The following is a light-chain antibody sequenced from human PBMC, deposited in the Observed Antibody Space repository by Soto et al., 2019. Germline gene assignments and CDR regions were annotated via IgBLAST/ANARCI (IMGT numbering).Light chain of an antibody. CDR1: QSVSSN. CDR3: QQHNAWPWT. CDR2: ATS. Sequence: EIVMTQSPATLSVSPGERATLSCWASQSVSSNLAWYQQTPGQAPRLLIYATSTRATGIPARFSASGSGTEFTLTINSLQSEESAVYYCQQHNAWPWTFGQGTKVEIK. V-gene: IGKV3-15*01. J-gene: IGKJ1*01.